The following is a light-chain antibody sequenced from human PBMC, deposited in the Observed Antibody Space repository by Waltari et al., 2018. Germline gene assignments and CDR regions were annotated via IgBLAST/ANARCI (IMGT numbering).Light chain of an antibody. CDR1: QSVLYSSNNKNY. CDR2: WAS. Sequence: DIVMTQSPDSLAVSLGERATINCKSSQSVLYSSNNKNYLAWYQQKPGQPPKLFIYWASTRESGVPDRFSVSGSGTDFSLTISSLQAEDVAVYYCQQYYTTPPTVGQGTRLEIK. V-gene: IGKV4-1*01. J-gene: IGKJ5*01. CDR3: QQYYTTPPT.